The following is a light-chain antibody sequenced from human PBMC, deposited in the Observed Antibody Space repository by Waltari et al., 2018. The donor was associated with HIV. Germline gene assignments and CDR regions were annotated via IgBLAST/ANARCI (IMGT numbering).Light chain of an antibody. CDR1: RSALCGYNY. J-gene: IGLJ3*02. Sequence: SALTQPASVSGSPGQSITISCAGTRSALCGYNYVSWFQQHPGKAPKLIIYDVTNRPPGVFNRFSGSKSGNTASLTISGLQAEDEADYYCTSYTNIRTWVFGGGTKLTVL. CDR3: TSYTNIRTWV. V-gene: IGLV2-14*03. CDR2: DVT.